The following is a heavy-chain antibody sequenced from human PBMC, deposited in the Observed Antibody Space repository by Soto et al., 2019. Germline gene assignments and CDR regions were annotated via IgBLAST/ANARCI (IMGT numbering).Heavy chain of an antibody. CDR3: ARDRSPFCTGGIGSGLFDS. J-gene: IGHJ4*02. D-gene: IGHD2-8*02. CDR2: ISYDGDTT. V-gene: IGHV3-30-3*01. Sequence: QVKLVESGGSVVQPGRSLRLSCAASGFTFTTYAFHWVRQAPGKGLEWVALISYDGDTTYYTDSVKGRFTISRDRSKNIVYLEMNGLRAEDTAVYSCARDRSPFCTGGIGSGLFDSWGEGILVVFSS. CDR1: GFTFTTYA.